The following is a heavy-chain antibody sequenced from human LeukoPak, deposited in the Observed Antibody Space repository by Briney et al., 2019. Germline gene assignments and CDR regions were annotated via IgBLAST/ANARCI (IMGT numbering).Heavy chain of an antibody. D-gene: IGHD1-26*01. CDR2: IYSGGST. V-gene: IGHV3-53*01. J-gene: IGHJ4*02. CDR3: ASTNSGSYLNY. CDR1: GFTVSSNY. Sequence: QSGGSLRLSCAASGFTVSSNYMSWVRQAPGKGLEWVSVIYSGGSTYYADSVKGRFTISRDNSKNTLYLQMNSLRAEDTAVYYCASTNSGSYLNYWGQGTLVTVSS.